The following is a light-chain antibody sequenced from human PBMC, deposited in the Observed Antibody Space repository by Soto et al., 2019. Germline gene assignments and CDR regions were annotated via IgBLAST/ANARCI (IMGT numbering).Light chain of an antibody. CDR2: SNN. Sequence: QSVLTQPPSASGTPGQRVTISCSGSSSNIGSKTVNWYQQLPGTAPTLIIYSNNQRPPGVPDRFSGSESGTSASLPISGLQSEDEAEYYCAARADSLNGPVVFGGGTKLTVL. CDR1: SSNIGSKT. J-gene: IGLJ2*01. V-gene: IGLV1-44*01. CDR3: AARADSLNGPVV.